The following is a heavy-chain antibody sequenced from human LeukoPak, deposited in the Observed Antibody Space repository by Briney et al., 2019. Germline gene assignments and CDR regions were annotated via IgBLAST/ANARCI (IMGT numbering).Heavy chain of an antibody. J-gene: IGHJ5*02. V-gene: IGHV1-46*01. CDR3: TRAAADNWFDP. Sequence: ASVMVSCKASGYTFTGDYMHWVRQAPGQGLEWMGIINPSGGSTRYAQKFQGRVTMTRDTSTSTLYMELNSLRSEDTAVYYCTRAAADNWFDPWGQGTLVTVSS. D-gene: IGHD2-15*01. CDR1: GYTFTGDY. CDR2: INPSGGST.